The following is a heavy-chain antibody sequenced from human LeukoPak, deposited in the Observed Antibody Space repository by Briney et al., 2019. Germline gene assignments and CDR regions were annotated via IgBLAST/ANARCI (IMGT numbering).Heavy chain of an antibody. CDR3: VKDLGEWGSGY. J-gene: IGHJ4*02. D-gene: IGHD3-16*01. CDR2: ISGGGGAT. CDR1: GFAFSNYA. Sequence: GGSLRLSCAASGFAFSNYAMIWVRQAPGKGLEWVSSISGGGGATYYADSVKGRFTISRDNSKNTLYLQMNSLRVEDTAVYYCVKDLGEWGSGYWGQGTLVIVSS. V-gene: IGHV3-23*01.